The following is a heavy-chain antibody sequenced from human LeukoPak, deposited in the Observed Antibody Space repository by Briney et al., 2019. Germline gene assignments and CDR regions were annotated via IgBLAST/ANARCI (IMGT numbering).Heavy chain of an antibody. J-gene: IGHJ4*02. D-gene: IGHD3-10*01. CDR2: ISYDGSNK. Sequence: QPGRSLRLSCAASGFTFSSYGMHWVRQAPGKGLEWVAVISYDGSNKYYADSVKGRFTISRDNPKNTLYLQMNSLRAEDTAVYYCAKEYYYGSGSYYTPSYWGQGTLVTVSS. CDR3: AKEYYYGSGSYYTPSY. CDR1: GFTFSSYG. V-gene: IGHV3-30*18.